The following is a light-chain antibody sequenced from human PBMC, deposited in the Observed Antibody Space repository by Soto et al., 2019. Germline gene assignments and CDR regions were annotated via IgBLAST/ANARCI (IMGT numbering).Light chain of an antibody. J-gene: IGLJ1*01. Sequence: QPVLTQPPSASGTPGQSVTISCSGSTSNIGSKTVSWYQQVPGAAPKLLIYSTNQWPSGVPDRLSGSKSGTSASLTISGLQSEDEADYYCATWDDSLNGLYVFGPGTQLTVL. CDR2: STN. CDR1: TSNIGSKT. V-gene: IGLV1-44*01. CDR3: ATWDDSLNGLYV.